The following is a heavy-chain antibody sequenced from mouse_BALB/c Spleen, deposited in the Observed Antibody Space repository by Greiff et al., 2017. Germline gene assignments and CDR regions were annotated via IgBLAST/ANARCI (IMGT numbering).Heavy chain of an antibody. J-gene: IGHJ2*01. CDR2: ISYSGST. Sequence: EVQGVESGPGLVKPSQSLSLTCTVTGYSITSDYAWNWIRQFPGNKLEWMGYISYSGSTSYNPSLKSRISITRDTSKNQFFLQLNSVTTEDTATYYCARGNSFFDYWGQGTTLTVSS. CDR1: GYSITSDYA. CDR3: ARGNSFFDY. V-gene: IGHV3-2*02.